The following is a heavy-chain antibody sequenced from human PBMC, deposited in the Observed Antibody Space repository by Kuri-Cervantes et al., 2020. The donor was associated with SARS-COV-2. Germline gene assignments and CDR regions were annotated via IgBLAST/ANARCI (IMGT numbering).Heavy chain of an antibody. CDR1: GGSFRTFI. Sequence: SVKVSCKTSGGSFRTFIISWVRQAPGQGLEWMGGISPLFGKANYAQKFQGRVTITADESTSTVYMEVSSLRLEDTAVYYCTKEKGNTYGFDYWGQGTLVTVSS. J-gene: IGHJ4*02. CDR3: TKEKGNTYGFDY. V-gene: IGHV1-69*13. D-gene: IGHD5-18*01. CDR2: ISPLFGKA.